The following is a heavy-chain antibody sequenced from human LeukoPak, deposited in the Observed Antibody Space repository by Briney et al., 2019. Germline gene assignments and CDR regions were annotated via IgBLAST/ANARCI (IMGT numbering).Heavy chain of an antibody. J-gene: IGHJ4*02. CDR2: ISSSSSYI. CDR1: GFTFSSHA. V-gene: IGHV3-21*01. Sequence: GGSLRLSCVASGFTFSSHAMSWVRQAPGKGLEWVSSISSSSSYIYYADSVKGRFTISRDNAKNSLYLQMNSLRAEDTAVYYCEKDGASGWGFGGYGGQGPLFTVSS. CDR3: EKDGASGWGFGGY. D-gene: IGHD3-16*01.